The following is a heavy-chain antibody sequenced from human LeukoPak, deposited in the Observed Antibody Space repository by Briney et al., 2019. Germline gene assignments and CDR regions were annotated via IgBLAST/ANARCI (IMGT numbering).Heavy chain of an antibody. CDR3: ARGVEGRFDY. V-gene: IGHV4-39*07. CDR2: IYYSGST. Sequence: TSETLSLTCTVSGGSISSSSYYWGWIRQPPGKGLEWIGSIYYSGSTNYNPSLKSRVTISVDTSKNQFSLKLSSVTAADTAVYYCARGVEGRFDYWGQGTLVTVSS. CDR1: GGSISSSSYY. J-gene: IGHJ4*02.